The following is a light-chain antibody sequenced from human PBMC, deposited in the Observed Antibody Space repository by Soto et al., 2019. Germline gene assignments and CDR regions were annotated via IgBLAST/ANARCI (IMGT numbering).Light chain of an antibody. V-gene: IGKV3-20*01. CDR3: QQSYTTPWT. Sequence: EVVLTQSPGTPSLSPGERATLSCRASQTVTSNYLAWYQQKPGQAPRLLIYGASSRATDIPHRFSGSGSGTDFTLTISSLQPEDFATYYCQQSYTTPWTFGQGTKVDIK. J-gene: IGKJ1*01. CDR2: GAS. CDR1: QTVTSNY.